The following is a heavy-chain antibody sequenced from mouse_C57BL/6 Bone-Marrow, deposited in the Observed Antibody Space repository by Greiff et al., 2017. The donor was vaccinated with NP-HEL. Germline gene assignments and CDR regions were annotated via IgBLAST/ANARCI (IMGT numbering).Heavy chain of an antibody. D-gene: IGHD1-1*01. CDR3: AKGFPVVDRYFDV. J-gene: IGHJ1*03. CDR1: GFTFSDYG. V-gene: IGHV5-17*01. Sequence: EVMLVESGGGLVKPGGSLKLSCAASGFTFSDYGMHWVRQAPEKGLEWVAYISSGSSTIYYADTVKGRFTISRDNAKNTLFLQMTSLRSEDTAMYYCAKGFPVVDRYFDVWGTGTTVTVSS. CDR2: ISSGSSTI.